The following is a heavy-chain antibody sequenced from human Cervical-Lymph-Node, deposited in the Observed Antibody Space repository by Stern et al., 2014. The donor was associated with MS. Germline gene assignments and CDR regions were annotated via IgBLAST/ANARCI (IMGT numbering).Heavy chain of an antibody. J-gene: IGHJ4*02. Sequence: QVQLVQSGGGVVQPGRSLRLSCAASGFTFSSYGMHWVRQAPGKGLEWVAVISYDGSNKYYADSVKGRFTISRDNSKNTLYLQMNSLRAEDTAVYYCAKDGFTSDSSGYKDYWGQGTLVTVSS. CDR2: ISYDGSNK. D-gene: IGHD3-22*01. V-gene: IGHV3-30*18. CDR3: AKDGFTSDSSGYKDY. CDR1: GFTFSSYG.